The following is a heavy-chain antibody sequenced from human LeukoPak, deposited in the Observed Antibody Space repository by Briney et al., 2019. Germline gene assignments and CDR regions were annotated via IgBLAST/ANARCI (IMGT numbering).Heavy chain of an antibody. J-gene: IGHJ6*03. Sequence: GGSLRLSCAASGFTFSSYAMSWVRQAPGKGLEWVAFIRHDGSNKYYADSMKGRFTISRDNSKNTLYLQMNSLRAGDTAVYYCAKGSKLVVITRDHYMAVWGKGTTVTISS. CDR2: IRHDGSNK. CDR1: GFTFSSYA. D-gene: IGHD3-22*01. V-gene: IGHV3-30*02. CDR3: AKGSKLVVITRDHYMAV.